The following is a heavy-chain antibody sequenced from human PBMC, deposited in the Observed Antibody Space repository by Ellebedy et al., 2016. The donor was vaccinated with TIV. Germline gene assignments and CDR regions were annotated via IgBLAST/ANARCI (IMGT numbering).Heavy chain of an antibody. CDR2: LSWNSGTI. V-gene: IGHV3-9*03. J-gene: IGHJ6*02. Sequence: GGSLRLSCAASGFTFDDYAMHWVRQGPGKGLEWVSGLSWNSGTIGYADSVKGRFTISRDNAKKSLYLQMNSLRAEDMALYYCAKSYSSALHYGMDVWGQGTTVTVSS. CDR1: GFTFDDYA. CDR3: AKSYSSALHYGMDV. D-gene: IGHD6-19*01.